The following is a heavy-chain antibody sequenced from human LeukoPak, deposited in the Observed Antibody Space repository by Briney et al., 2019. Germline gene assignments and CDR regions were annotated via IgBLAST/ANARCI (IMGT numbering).Heavy chain of an antibody. D-gene: IGHD1-26*01. CDR3: AKTLRELSGGAFDI. CDR2: ISSSGSTI. V-gene: IGHV3-11*04. CDR1: GFTFSSYA. Sequence: GGSLRLSCAASGFTFSSYAMSWIRQAPGKGLEWVSYISSSGSTIYYADSVKGRFTISRDNAKNSLYLQMNSLRAEDTAVYYCAKTLRELSGGAFDIWGQGTMVTVSS. J-gene: IGHJ3*02.